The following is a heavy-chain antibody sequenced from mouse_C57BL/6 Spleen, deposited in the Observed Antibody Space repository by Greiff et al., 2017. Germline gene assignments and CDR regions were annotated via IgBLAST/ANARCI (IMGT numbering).Heavy chain of an antibody. V-gene: IGHV1-69*01. J-gene: IGHJ4*01. CDR1: GYTFTSYW. Sequence: QVLLQQPGAELVMPGASVKLSCKASGYTFTSYWMHWVEQRPGQGLEWIGEIDPSDSYTNYNQKFKGKSTLTVDNSSSTAYMQLSSLTSEDSAVYYCARGDYDRSYYAMDYWGQGTSVTVSA. D-gene: IGHD2-4*01. CDR2: IDPSDSYT. CDR3: ARGDYDRSYYAMDY.